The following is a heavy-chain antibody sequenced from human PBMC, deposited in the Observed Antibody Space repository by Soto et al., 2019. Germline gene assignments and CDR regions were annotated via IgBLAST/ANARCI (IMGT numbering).Heavy chain of an antibody. CDR3: ARQDEYNSGLSYFEY. Sequence: SETLSLTCTVSGDSISSSNHYWGWIRQPPGKGLEWIGSIYYSGSTYYNSSLKSRVTISVDTSKNQFSLKLTSVTAADTAVYYCARQDEYNSGLSYFEYWGQGNLVTVSS. V-gene: IGHV4-39*01. D-gene: IGHD5-18*01. CDR1: GDSISSSNHY. J-gene: IGHJ4*02. CDR2: IYYSGST.